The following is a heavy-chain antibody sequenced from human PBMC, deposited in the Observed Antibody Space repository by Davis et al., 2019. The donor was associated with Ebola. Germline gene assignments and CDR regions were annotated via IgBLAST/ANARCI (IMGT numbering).Heavy chain of an antibody. Sequence: PGGSLRLSCAASGFTFSSYGMHWVRQAPGKGLEWVAVISYDGSNKYCADSVKGRFTISRDNSKNTLYLQMNSLRAEDTAVYYCAKERDYAQVFIDYWGQGTLVTVSS. CDR1: GFTFSSYG. V-gene: IGHV3-30*18. J-gene: IGHJ4*02. CDR3: AKERDYAQVFIDY. D-gene: IGHD4-17*01. CDR2: ISYDGSNK.